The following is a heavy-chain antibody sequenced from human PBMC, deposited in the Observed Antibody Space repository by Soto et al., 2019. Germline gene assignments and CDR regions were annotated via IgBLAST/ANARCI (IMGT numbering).Heavy chain of an antibody. CDR2: INAGNGNT. Sequence: ASVKVSCKASGYTFTSYAMHWVRQAPGQRLEWMGWINAGNGNTKYSQKFQGRVTITRDTSASTAYMELSSLRSEDTAVYYCARGGYDFWSGYYPSSKTKQEYYFDYWGQGTLVTVYS. D-gene: IGHD3-3*01. CDR1: GYTFTSYA. J-gene: IGHJ4*02. CDR3: ARGGYDFWSGYYPSSKTKQEYYFDY. V-gene: IGHV1-3*01.